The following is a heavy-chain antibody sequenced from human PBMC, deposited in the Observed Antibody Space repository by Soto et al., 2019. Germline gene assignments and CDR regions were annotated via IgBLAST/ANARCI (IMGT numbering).Heavy chain of an antibody. J-gene: IGHJ4*02. V-gene: IGHV4-59*01. CDR2: IYHRGTT. D-gene: IGHD3-10*01. CDR3: ARAIRRGGGFDY. CDR1: GGSISSYY. Sequence: PSETLSLTCTVSGGSISSYYWSWIRQPPGKGLEWIGYIYHRGTTNYSPSLKSRVTISADMSKNQFSLKLSSLTAADTDVYYCARAIRRGGGFDYWGQGTLVTVSS.